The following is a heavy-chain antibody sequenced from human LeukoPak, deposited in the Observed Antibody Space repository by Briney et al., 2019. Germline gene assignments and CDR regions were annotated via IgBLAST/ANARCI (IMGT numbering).Heavy chain of an antibody. CDR3: ARISCSRSSCYGVYDY. Sequence: PGGSLRLSCAASGFTFSDYWMTWVRQAPGKGLEWVANIRQEGSEKYRVESVKGRFTISIDNAKNSVYLQMNSLRAEDTAVYYCARISCSRSSCYGVYDYWGQGSLVTVSS. CDR1: GFTFSDYW. CDR2: IRQEGSEK. J-gene: IGHJ4*02. D-gene: IGHD2-2*01. V-gene: IGHV3-7*01.